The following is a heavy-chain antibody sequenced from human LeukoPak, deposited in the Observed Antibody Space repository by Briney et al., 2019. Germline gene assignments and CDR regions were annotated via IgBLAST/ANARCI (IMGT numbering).Heavy chain of an antibody. CDR2: ISSSSSTI. CDR3: ARNGRSSLRNSNNWFDP. J-gene: IGHJ5*02. V-gene: IGHV3-48*01. D-gene: IGHD4-11*01. CDR1: GFTFSSYA. Sequence: GGSLRLSCAASGFTFSSYAMSWVRQAPGKGLEWVSYISSSSSTIYYADSVKGRFTISRDDAKNSLYLQMNSLRAEDTAVYYCARNGRSSLRNSNNWFDPWGQGTLVTVSS.